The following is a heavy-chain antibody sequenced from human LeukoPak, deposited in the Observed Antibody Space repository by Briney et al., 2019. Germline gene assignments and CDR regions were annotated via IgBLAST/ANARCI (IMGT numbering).Heavy chain of an antibody. CDR1: GRSISSGSYY. CDR3: ARDPFVRGVWLELPN. J-gene: IGHJ4*02. Sequence: SETLSLTCTVSGRSISSGSYYWTWIRQPAGKGLEWIGRIYTSGSTNYNPSLKSRVTISVNTSKNQFSLKLSSVTAADTAVHYCARDPFVRGVWLELPNWGQGTLVTVSS. V-gene: IGHV4-61*02. CDR2: IYTSGST. D-gene: IGHD3-10*02.